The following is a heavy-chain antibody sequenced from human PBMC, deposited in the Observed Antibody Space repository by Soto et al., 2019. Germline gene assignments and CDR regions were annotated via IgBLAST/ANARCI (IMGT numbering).Heavy chain of an antibody. CDR1: GFTFSSYA. J-gene: IGHJ4*02. D-gene: IGHD1-26*01. Sequence: QVQLVESGGGVVQPGRSLRLSCAASGFTFSSYAMHWVRQAPGKGLEWVAVISYDGSNKYYADSVKGRFTISRDNSKNTLYLQRNSLRAEDTAVYYCARLSSKWELPYDFDYWGQGTLVTVSS. CDR3: ARLSSKWELPYDFDY. V-gene: IGHV3-30-3*01. CDR2: ISYDGSNK.